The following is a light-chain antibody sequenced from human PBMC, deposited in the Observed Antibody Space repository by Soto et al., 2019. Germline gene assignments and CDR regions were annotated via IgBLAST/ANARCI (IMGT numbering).Light chain of an antibody. CDR2: GAS. J-gene: IGKJ2*01. CDR1: QSVSSSY. V-gene: IGKV3-20*01. Sequence: EIVLTQSPGTLSLSPGERATLSCRASQSVSSSYLAWYQHKPGQAPRLLIYGASSRATGIPDRFSGSGSGTDFPPTIRRLEPQDFGAYYCQQYGSSPHTFGQGTKLEIK. CDR3: QQYGSSPHT.